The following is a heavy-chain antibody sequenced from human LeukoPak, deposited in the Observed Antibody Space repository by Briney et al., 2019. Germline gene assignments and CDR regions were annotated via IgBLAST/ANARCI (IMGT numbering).Heavy chain of an antibody. CDR2: IYYSGST. CDR3: AKTSGTYPNYAFDI. J-gene: IGHJ3*02. V-gene: IGHV4-39*07. Sequence: PSETLSLTCTVSGGSVSSSSYYWGWIRQPPGKGLEWIGSIYYSGSTYYNPSLKSRVTILVDTSKNQFSLKLNSVTVADTAVYYCAKTSGTYPNYAFDIWGQGTLVTVSS. D-gene: IGHD1-26*01. CDR1: GGSVSSSSYY.